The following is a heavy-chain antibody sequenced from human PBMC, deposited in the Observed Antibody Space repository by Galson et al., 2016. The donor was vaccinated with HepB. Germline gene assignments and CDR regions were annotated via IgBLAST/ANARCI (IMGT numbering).Heavy chain of an antibody. J-gene: IGHJ6*02. Sequence: SVKVSCKASGGTFSNYAFNWVRQAPGQGLEWMGGIIPISGIANYAQKFQGRVTITADKSTSTAYMGVSSLGSEDTAVYYCARGLTSHLWGDAMDVWGQGATVTVSS. CDR3: ARGLTSHLWGDAMDV. D-gene: IGHD2-2*01. V-gene: IGHV1-69*10. CDR1: GGTFSNYA. CDR2: IIPISGIA.